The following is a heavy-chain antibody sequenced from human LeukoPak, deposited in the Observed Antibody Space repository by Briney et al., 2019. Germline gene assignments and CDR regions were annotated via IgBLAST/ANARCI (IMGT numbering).Heavy chain of an antibody. CDR2: IYHSGST. Sequence: SETLSLTCTVSGYSISSGYYWGWIRQPPGKGLEWIGSIYHSGSTYYNPSLKSRVTISVDTSKNQFSLKLSSVTAADTAVYYCARTIRNYYYYMDVWGKGTTVTVSS. CDR1: GYSISSGYY. J-gene: IGHJ6*03. D-gene: IGHD2-21*01. V-gene: IGHV4-38-2*02. CDR3: ARTIRNYYYYMDV.